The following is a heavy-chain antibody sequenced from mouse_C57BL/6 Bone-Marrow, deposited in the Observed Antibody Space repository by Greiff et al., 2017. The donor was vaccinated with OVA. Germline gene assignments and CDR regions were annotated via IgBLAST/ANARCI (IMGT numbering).Heavy chain of an antibody. V-gene: IGHV1-50*01. D-gene: IGHD1-1*01. CDR3: ARGDYYGSSSYDFDY. CDR1: GYTFTSYW. Sequence: VQLQQPGAELVKPGASVKLSCKASGYTFTSYWMQWVKQRPGQGLEWIGEIDPSDSYTNYNQKFKGKATLTVDTSSSTAYMQLSSLTSEDSAVYYCARGDYYGSSSYDFDYWGRGTTLTVSS. J-gene: IGHJ2*01. CDR2: IDPSDSYT.